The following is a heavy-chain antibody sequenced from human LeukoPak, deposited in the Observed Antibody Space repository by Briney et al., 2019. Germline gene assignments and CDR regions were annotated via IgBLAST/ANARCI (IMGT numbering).Heavy chain of an antibody. CDR1: GGSFSGYY. CDR2: INHSGST. J-gene: IGHJ4*02. V-gene: IGHV4-34*01. Sequence: SETLSLTCAVYGGSFSGYYWSWIRQPPGKGLEWIGEINHSGSTNYNPSLKSRVTISVDTSKNQFSLKLSSVTAADTAVYYCAKLENSNYWVYWGQGTLVTVSS. CDR3: AKLENSNYWVY. D-gene: IGHD3-3*01.